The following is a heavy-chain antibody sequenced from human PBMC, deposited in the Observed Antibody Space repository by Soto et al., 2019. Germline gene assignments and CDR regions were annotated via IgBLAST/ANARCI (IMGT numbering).Heavy chain of an antibody. CDR2: IYYRGST. J-gene: IGHJ6*02. Sequence: SETLSLTCTVSGGSISSHYWSWVRQAPGKGLEWIGHIYYRGSTSYNPSLRSRSTISVDTSNNQFSLKLNSVTTADTAVYYCARDGREASGMDVWGQGTKVTVSS. D-gene: IGHD1-26*01. CDR1: GGSISSHY. V-gene: IGHV4-59*11. CDR3: ARDGREASGMDV.